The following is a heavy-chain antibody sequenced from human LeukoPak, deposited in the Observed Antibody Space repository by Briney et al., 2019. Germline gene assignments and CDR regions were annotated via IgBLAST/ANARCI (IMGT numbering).Heavy chain of an antibody. CDR1: GFTFSTYD. CDR2: ISRNSGAST. J-gene: IGHJ4*02. CDR3: AKKLFSGMGYYFDS. Sequence: PGGSLRLSCAASGFTFSTYDMYWVRQAPGKGLECVASISRNSGASTYYAASVKGRFTISRDNSRSTLYLQMNSLRADDTAVYYCAKKLFSGMGYYFDSWGQGAQVTVSS. V-gene: IGHV3-23*01. D-gene: IGHD3-10*01.